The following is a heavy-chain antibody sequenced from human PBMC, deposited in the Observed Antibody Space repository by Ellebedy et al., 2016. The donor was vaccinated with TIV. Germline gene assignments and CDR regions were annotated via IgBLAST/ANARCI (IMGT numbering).Heavy chain of an antibody. CDR1: GYTFTGYY. D-gene: IGHD3-9*01. CDR2: INPNSGGT. Sequence: ASVKVSCKASGYTFTGYYMNWVRQAPGQGLEWMGWINPNSGGTNYAQKFQGRVTVTRDTSVSTAYMELSSLRSDDTAVYYCARDPLGFYDVLTGSYKRGYFDSWGQGSLVIVSS. V-gene: IGHV1-2*02. J-gene: IGHJ4*02. CDR3: ARDPLGFYDVLTGSYKRGYFDS.